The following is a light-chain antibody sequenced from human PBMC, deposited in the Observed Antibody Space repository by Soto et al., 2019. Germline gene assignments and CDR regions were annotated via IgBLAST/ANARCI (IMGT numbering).Light chain of an antibody. V-gene: IGKV3-15*01. J-gene: IGKJ1*01. CDR1: QSVSSSH. CDR2: AAS. Sequence: EIVLTQSPGTLSLSPGERATLSCRASQSVSSSHLAWYQHKPGQAPRLLIYAASTRATGIPARFSGSGSGTEFTLTISSLQSEDFAVYHCQQYNNWPPMWTFGQGTKVDIK. CDR3: QQYNNWPPMWT.